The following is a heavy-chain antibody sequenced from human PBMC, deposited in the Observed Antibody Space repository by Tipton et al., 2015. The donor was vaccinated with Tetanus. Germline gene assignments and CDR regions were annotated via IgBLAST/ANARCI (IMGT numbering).Heavy chain of an antibody. V-gene: IGHV3-21*01. CDR3: ARPYGSGSDDAFDI. D-gene: IGHD3-10*01. Sequence: SLRLSCAAFRFTFSHYSMTWVRQAPGKGLEWVSSISDSTDYIYYADSVKGRFTISRDNARNSLYLQMNSLRAEDTAMYYCARPYGSGSDDAFDIWGQGTMVTVSS. J-gene: IGHJ3*02. CDR2: ISDSTDYI. CDR1: RFTFSHYS.